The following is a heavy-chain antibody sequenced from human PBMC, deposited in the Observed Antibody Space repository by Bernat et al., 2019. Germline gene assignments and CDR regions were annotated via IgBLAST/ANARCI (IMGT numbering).Heavy chain of an antibody. D-gene: IGHD6-25*01. CDR1: GFTFSNYG. J-gene: IGHJ4*02. CDR2: IWYDSSNS. Sequence: QVQLVESGGGVVQPGTSLRLSCVASGFTFSNYGMHWVRQAPGKGLERVAVIWYDSSNSYYADSVRGRFTISKDNSKNTLFLQMNSLRTEDTGVYYCAREGWSAMAAAGTGADYWGQGTLVSVSS. V-gene: IGHV3-33*01. CDR3: AREGWSAMAAAGTGADY.